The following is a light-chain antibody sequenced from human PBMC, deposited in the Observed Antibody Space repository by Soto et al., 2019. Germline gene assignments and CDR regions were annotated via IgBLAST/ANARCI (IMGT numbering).Light chain of an antibody. V-gene: IGKV3-20*01. J-gene: IGKJ1*01. CDR1: QYVSSSS. CDR3: QQYGSSPRP. Sequence: EIVLTQSPGTLSLSPGERATLSCRASQYVSSSSLAWYQPKRGQAPRPLIHDASSRATGIPDRFSDSRSGPAFPLTPSSLQPEDSPVYSCQQYGSSPRPFGQATK. CDR2: DAS.